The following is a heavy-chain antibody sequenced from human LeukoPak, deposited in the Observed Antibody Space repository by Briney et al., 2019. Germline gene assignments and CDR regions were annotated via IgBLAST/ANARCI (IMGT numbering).Heavy chain of an antibody. V-gene: IGHV3-13*01. Sequence: GGSLRLSCATSGFTFSSYAMHWVRQATGKGLEWVSTIGTAGDTFYPGSVKGRFTTSRENAKNSLSLQMNSLRAEDTAVYYCVRQQTPHGNFDYWGQGTPVTVSS. CDR2: IGTAGDT. J-gene: IGHJ4*02. CDR3: VRQQTPHGNFDY. CDR1: GFTFSSYA. D-gene: IGHD1-26*01.